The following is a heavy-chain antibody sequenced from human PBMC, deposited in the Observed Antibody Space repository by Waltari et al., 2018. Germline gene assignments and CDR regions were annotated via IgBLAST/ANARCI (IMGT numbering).Heavy chain of an antibody. V-gene: IGHV1-69*13. J-gene: IGHJ5*02. CDR3: ARDWGYCSGGSCYSNWFDP. D-gene: IGHD2-15*01. CDR1: GGTFSSYA. CDR2: VIPILGTA. Sequence: QVQLVQSGAEVKKPGSSVKVSCKASGGTFSSYAISWVRQAPGQGLEGMGGVIPILGTANYAQKFQGRVTIPADESTSTAYMELSSLRSEDTAVYYCARDWGYCSGGSCYSNWFDPWGQGTLVTVSS.